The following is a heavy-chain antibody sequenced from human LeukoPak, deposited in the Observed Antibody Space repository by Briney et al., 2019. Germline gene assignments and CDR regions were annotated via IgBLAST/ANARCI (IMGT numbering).Heavy chain of an antibody. CDR2: IWYVGSNQ. V-gene: IGHV3-33*08. CDR1: GFTFSSYE. Sequence: SLGLSCAASGFTFSSYEMNWVRQAPGKGLEWVAVIWYVGSNQYYADSVKGRFTISRDNSKNTLYLQMNSLRAEDTAVYYCARNPVAVAGTGDDFDYWGQGTLVTVSS. D-gene: IGHD6-19*01. CDR3: ARNPVAVAGTGDDFDY. J-gene: IGHJ4*02.